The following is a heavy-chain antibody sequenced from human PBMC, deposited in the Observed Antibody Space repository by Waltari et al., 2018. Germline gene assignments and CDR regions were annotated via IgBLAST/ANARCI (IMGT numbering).Heavy chain of an antibody. D-gene: IGHD3-22*01. CDR3: ARHLTTGGMDV. V-gene: IGHV3-30*03. Sequence: QVQLVESGGGVVQPGRSLRLSCAASGFTFSSYGMHWVRQAPGKGLEWVAVISYDGSNKYYADSVKGRFTISRDNSKNTLYLQMNSLRAEDTAVYYCARHLTTGGMDVWGQGTTVTVSS. CDR2: ISYDGSNK. CDR1: GFTFSSYG. J-gene: IGHJ6*02.